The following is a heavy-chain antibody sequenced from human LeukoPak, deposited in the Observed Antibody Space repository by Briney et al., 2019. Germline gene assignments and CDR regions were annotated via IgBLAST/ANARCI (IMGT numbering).Heavy chain of an antibody. J-gene: IGHJ5*02. V-gene: IGHV5-51*01. D-gene: IGHD3-22*01. CDR1: GYSFTTHW. CDR2: IYPADSDA. Sequence: GESLKISCKASGYSFTTHWIGWVRQMPGKSLEWMGLIYPADSDASYSPSFQGHVTISADRSINTAFLQWSILKASDTAMYYCAGVSECYDNGGNYHRWFDPWGQGTLVTVSS. CDR3: AGVSECYDNGGNYHRWFDP.